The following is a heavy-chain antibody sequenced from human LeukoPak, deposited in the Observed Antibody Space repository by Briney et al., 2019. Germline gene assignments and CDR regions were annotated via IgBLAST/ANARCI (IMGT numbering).Heavy chain of an antibody. V-gene: IGHV3-7*01. J-gene: IGHJ4*02. CDR2: MKLYGSAK. D-gene: IGHD6-25*01. Sequence: GGSLRLSCTASGFTFRDYCMPWVRQAPGKGLEWVACMKLYGSAKYYVDSVKGRFTISRDNAKNSLYLQMDSLSVEDSATYYGARRRGNTSDRRDHWGQGTIVTVSS. CDR3: ARRRGNTSDRRDH. CDR1: GFTFRDYC.